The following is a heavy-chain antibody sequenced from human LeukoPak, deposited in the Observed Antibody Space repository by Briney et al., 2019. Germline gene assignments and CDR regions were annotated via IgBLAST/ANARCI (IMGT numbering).Heavy chain of an antibody. CDR1: GFTFSTYW. CDR2: INSDESRT. D-gene: IGHD2-15*01. V-gene: IGHV3-74*01. Sequence: GGSLRLSWVPYGFTFSTYWMRWVRQAPGKGLVWVSRINSDESRTNYADSVKGRFTISRDNAKNTLYLQMNSLKAEDTSVYYCAKDNTRGGFDIWGQGTMVTVSS. J-gene: IGHJ3*02. CDR3: AKDNTRGGFDI.